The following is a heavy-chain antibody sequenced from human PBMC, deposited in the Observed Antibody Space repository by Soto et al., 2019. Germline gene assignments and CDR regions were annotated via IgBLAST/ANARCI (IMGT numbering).Heavy chain of an antibody. J-gene: IGHJ4*02. CDR2: IYSAGST. V-gene: IGHV3-53*01. D-gene: IGHD3-22*01. Sequence: GGSLRLGCWASVRTVSSSYRSWVRQAPGKGLQWVSVIYSAGSTYYANSVKGRFTISRDISTNMVYLQMSSLTDEDTAVYYCAKSRYSDSSGDFYDYWGQGTLVTVSS. CDR3: AKSRYSDSSGDFYDY. CDR1: VRTVSSSY.